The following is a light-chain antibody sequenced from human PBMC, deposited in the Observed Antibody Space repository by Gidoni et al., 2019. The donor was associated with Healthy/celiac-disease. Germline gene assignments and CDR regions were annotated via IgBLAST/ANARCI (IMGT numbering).Light chain of an antibody. CDR1: TSDVGGYNY. CDR3: SSYAGSNNLV. V-gene: IGLV2-8*01. J-gene: IGLJ2*01. CDR2: EVS. Sequence: SALTQPPSASGSPGPSVTISCTGTTSDVGGYNYVSWYQPHPGKAPKLMIYEVSKRPSGVPDRFSGSKSGNTASLTVSGLQAEDEADYYCSSYAGSNNLVFGGGTKLTVL.